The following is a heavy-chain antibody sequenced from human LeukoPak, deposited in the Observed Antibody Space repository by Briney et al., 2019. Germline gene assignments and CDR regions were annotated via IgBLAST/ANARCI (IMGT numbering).Heavy chain of an antibody. CDR2: ISAYNGNT. CDR3: ARGVVERDYYDSSGYFNWFDP. J-gene: IGHJ5*02. V-gene: IGHV1-18*01. D-gene: IGHD3-22*01. Sequence: ASVKVSCKASGYTFTSYGISWVRQAPGQGLEWMGWISAYNGNTNYAQKLQGRATMTTDTSTSTAYMELRSLRSDDTAVYYCARGVVERDYYDSSGYFNWFDPWGQGTLVTVSS. CDR1: GYTFTSYG.